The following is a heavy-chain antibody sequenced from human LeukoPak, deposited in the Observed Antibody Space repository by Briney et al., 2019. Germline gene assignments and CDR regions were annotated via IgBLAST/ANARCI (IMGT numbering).Heavy chain of an antibody. D-gene: IGHD6-19*01. CDR3: ARAPPVGRDSSGWFDI. CDR2: IYPGDSDT. CDR1: GYSFTSYW. V-gene: IGHV5-51*01. J-gene: IGHJ3*02. Sequence: GESLKISCKGSGYSFTSYWIGWVRQMPGKGLEWMGIIYPGDSDTRYSPSFQGQVTISADKSISTAYLQWSSLKASDTAMYYCARAPPVGRDSSGWFDIWGQGTMVTVSS.